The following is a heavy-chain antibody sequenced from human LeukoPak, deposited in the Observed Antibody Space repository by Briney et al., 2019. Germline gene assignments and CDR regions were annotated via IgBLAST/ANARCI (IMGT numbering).Heavy chain of an antibody. D-gene: IGHD2/OR15-2a*01. CDR2: IYSGGST. J-gene: IGHJ4*02. CDR3: ARGRIIRGYFDY. CDR1: GFTVGSSY. Sequence: GGSLRLSCAASGFTVGSSYMSWVRQAPGKGLEWVSVIYSGGSTYYADSVKGRFTISRDNAKNSLYLQMNSLRAEDTALYYCARGRIIRGYFDYWGQGTLVTVSS. V-gene: IGHV3-53*01.